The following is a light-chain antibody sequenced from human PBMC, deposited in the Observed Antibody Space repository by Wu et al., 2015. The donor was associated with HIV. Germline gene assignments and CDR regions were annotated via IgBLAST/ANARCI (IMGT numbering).Light chain of an antibody. J-gene: IGKJ4*01. CDR3: QQSYSTLLT. Sequence: DIQMTQSPSSLSASVGDRVTITCRASQSISNYLNWYQQKPGKAPKLLIYAASTLQSGVPSRFSGSGSGTDFTLTISSLQPEDFATYYCQQSYSTLLTFGGGPRWRSN. V-gene: IGKV1-39*01. CDR1: QSISNY. CDR2: AAS.